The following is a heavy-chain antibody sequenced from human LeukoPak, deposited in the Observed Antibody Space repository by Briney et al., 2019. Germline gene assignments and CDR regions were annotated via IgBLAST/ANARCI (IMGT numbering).Heavy chain of an antibody. CDR2: IDTGGTTS. J-gene: IGHJ4*02. Sequence: GGSLRLSCAASGFTFSSYWMHWVRQVPGKGLVRVSRIDTGGTTSTYADSGKGRFTISRDNAKNTMYVQMGGLSAEDTAVYYCARSTMSDLAYCGGNCFAFDYWGQGTLVTVSS. V-gene: IGHV3-74*01. CDR3: ARSTMSDLAYCGGNCFAFDY. CDR1: GFTFSSYW. D-gene: IGHD2-21*01.